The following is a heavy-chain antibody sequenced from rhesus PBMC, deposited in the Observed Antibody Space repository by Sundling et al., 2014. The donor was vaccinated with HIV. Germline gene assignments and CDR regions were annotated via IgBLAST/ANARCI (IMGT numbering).Heavy chain of an antibody. J-gene: IGHJ4*01. V-gene: IGHV4-93*01. CDR2: VYGRSGST. D-gene: IGHD6-25*01. CDR1: GGSISNNNW. Sequence: QVQLQESGPAVVKPSETLSLTCDVSGGSISNNNWWNWIRQSPGKGLEWIGTVYGRSGSTEYNPSLRGRVTISTDTSKKQFSLNLSSVTAADTAVYYCARGYSGSWKMDFDYWGQGVLVTVSS. CDR3: ARGYSGSWKMDFDY.